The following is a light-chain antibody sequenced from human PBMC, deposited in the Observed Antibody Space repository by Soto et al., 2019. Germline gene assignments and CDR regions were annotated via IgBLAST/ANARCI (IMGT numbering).Light chain of an antibody. V-gene: IGKV2-28*01. Sequence: DIVMTQSPLSLPVTPGEPASISCRSSQSLLHSNGYNYLDWYLQKPGQSPQLLIYLGSNRASGVTDRFSGSGSGTDFTLKISRVEAEDVGVYYCMQALQTRYTFGQGPKLEIK. J-gene: IGKJ2*01. CDR2: LGS. CDR3: MQALQTRYT. CDR1: QSLLHSNGYNY.